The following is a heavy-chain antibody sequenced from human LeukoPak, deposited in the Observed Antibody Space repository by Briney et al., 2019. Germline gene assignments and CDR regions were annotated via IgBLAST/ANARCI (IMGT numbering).Heavy chain of an antibody. CDR3: GRGNKSFDP. V-gene: IGHV1-2*06. CDR2: INPNTGGT. Sequence: ASVKVSCKASGYTFTAYYVHWVRQAPGQGLEWMGRINPNTGGTNYAQKFQGRVTMTKDTSINAAYMELNKLTSDDTAVYYCGRGNKSFDPWGRGTLVTVSS. J-gene: IGHJ5*02. CDR1: GYTFTAYY.